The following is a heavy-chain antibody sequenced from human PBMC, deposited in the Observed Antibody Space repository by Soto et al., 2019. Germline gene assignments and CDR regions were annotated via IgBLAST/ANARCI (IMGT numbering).Heavy chain of an antibody. CDR1: GGSMRGQH. D-gene: IGHD3-16*01. Sequence: QVQLQESGPGLVKPSETLSLTCTVSGGSMRGQHWSWIRQPPGKGLEWIGHHSDSTNYNPSLKSRITLSTATSKNQFSLKLSSVTAAETAVYYCATYTVGEGGRGYWGQGTLVTVSS. CDR2: HHSDST. CDR3: ATYTVGEGGRGY. V-gene: IGHV4-4*09. J-gene: IGHJ4*02.